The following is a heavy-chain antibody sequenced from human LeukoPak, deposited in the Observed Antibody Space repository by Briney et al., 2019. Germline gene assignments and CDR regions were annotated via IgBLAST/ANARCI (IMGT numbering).Heavy chain of an antibody. Sequence: TSETLSLTCTVSGGSISSSSYYWGWVRQPPGEGLEWIGSVHYTGRTWYSPSLKSRATISIDTSKNQYSLRLNSVTAADTAVYFCARDSGFFSSLYWGQGTLVTVSS. J-gene: IGHJ4*02. D-gene: IGHD6-13*01. CDR3: ARDSGFFSSLY. CDR1: GGSISSSSYY. V-gene: IGHV4-39*07. CDR2: VHYTGRT.